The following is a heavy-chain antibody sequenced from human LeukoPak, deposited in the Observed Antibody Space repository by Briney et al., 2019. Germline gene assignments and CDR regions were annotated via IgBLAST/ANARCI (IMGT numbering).Heavy chain of an antibody. Sequence: SETLSLTCAVYGGSFSGYYWSWIRQPPGKGLEWIGEINHSGSTNYNPSLKSRVTISVDTSKNQFSLKLSSVTAADTAVYYCASRGHVGSGTYSPYDYWGQGTLVTVSS. V-gene: IGHV4-34*01. D-gene: IGHD3-10*01. CDR1: GGSFSGYY. CDR2: INHSGST. J-gene: IGHJ4*02. CDR3: ASRGHVGSGTYSPYDY.